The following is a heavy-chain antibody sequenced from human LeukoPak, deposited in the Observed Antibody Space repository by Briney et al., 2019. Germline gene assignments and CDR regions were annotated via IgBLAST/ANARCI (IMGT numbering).Heavy chain of an antibody. CDR2: IYYSGST. CDR1: GGSISSYY. D-gene: IGHD3-22*01. Sequence: SETLSLTCTVSGGSISSYYWSWIRQPPGKGLEWIGYIYYSGSTNYNPSLKSRVTISVDTSKNQFSLKLSSVTAADTAVYYCARDNHYYDSSGYTNWFDPWGQGTLVTVSS. J-gene: IGHJ5*02. V-gene: IGHV4-59*01. CDR3: ARDNHYYDSSGYTNWFDP.